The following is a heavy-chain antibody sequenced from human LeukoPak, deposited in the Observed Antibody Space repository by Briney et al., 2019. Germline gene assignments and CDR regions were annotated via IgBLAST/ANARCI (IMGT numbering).Heavy chain of an antibody. CDR1: GFTFSTYG. Sequence: GGSLRLSCAASGFTFSTYGMHWVRQAPGKGLEWVAVISYDGSNKYYGDSVKGRFIISRDNSKNTLYLQVNSLRAEDTAVYYCAKILYYYDSRGFEDYWGQGTLVTVSS. D-gene: IGHD3-22*01. CDR3: AKILYYYDSRGFEDY. CDR2: ISYDGSNK. V-gene: IGHV3-30*18. J-gene: IGHJ4*02.